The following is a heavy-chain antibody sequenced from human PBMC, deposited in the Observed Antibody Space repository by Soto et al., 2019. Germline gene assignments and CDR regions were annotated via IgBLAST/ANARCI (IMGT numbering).Heavy chain of an antibody. Sequence: PGESLKISCKGSGYSFTSYWIGWVRQMPGKGLEWMGIIYPGDSDTRYSPYFQGQVTISADKSISTAYLQWSSLKASDTAMYYCARPALDGGDAFDIWGQGTMVTVSS. CDR3: ARPALDGGDAFDI. J-gene: IGHJ3*02. D-gene: IGHD3-16*01. CDR1: GYSFTSYW. CDR2: IYPGDSDT. V-gene: IGHV5-51*01.